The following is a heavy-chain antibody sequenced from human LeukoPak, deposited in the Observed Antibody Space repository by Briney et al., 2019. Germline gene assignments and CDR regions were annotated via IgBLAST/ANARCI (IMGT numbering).Heavy chain of an antibody. Sequence: ASVKVSCKASGGTFSSYAISWVRQAPGQGLEWMGWINPNSGGTNYAQKFQGWVTMTRDTSISTAYMELSRLRSDDTAVYYCARGGAYRAKDAFDIWGQGTMVTVSS. CDR2: INPNSGGT. CDR1: GGTFSSYA. V-gene: IGHV1-2*04. D-gene: IGHD1-14*01. J-gene: IGHJ3*02. CDR3: ARGGAYRAKDAFDI.